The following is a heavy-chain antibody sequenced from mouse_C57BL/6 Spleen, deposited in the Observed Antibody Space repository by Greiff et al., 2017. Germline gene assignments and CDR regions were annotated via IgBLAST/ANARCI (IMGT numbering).Heavy chain of an antibody. Sequence: VQLKESGEGLVKPGGSLKLSCAASGFTFSSYAMSWVRQTPEKRLEWVAYISSGGDYIYYADTVKGRFTISRDNARNTLYLQMSSLKSEDTAMYYCTRDAPPYSGSSYFDVWGTGTTVTVSS. CDR2: ISSGGDYI. D-gene: IGHD1-1*01. V-gene: IGHV5-9-1*02. CDR3: TRDAPPYSGSSYFDV. CDR1: GFTFSSYA. J-gene: IGHJ1*03.